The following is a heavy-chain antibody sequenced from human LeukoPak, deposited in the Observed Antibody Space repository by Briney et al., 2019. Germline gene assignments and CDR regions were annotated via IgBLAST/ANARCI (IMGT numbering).Heavy chain of an antibody. D-gene: IGHD1-14*01. J-gene: IGHJ4*02. V-gene: IGHV4-59*01. CDR2: VSDGGRT. CDR3: ARASTTFDD. CDR1: GGSITSYY. Sequence: PSETLSLTCSVSGGSITSYYWSWIRQPPGKGLEWIGHVSDGGRTNYSPSLRSRVSISVDTSKNQFSRKLNSVTAADTAVYFCARASTTFDDWGPGTLVTVSS.